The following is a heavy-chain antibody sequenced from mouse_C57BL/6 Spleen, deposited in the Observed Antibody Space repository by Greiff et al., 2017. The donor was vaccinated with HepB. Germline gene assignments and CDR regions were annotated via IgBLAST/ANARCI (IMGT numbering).Heavy chain of an antibody. Sequence: QVQLKQSGPELVKPGASVKISCKASGYAFSSSWMNWVKQRPGKGLEWIGRIYPGDGDTNFNGKFKGKATLTADKSSSTAYMQLSSLTSEDSAVYFCARGGAGTLFDYWGQGTTLTVSS. CDR1: GYAFSSSW. CDR3: ARGGAGTLFDY. D-gene: IGHD4-1*01. V-gene: IGHV1-82*01. J-gene: IGHJ2*01. CDR2: IYPGDGDT.